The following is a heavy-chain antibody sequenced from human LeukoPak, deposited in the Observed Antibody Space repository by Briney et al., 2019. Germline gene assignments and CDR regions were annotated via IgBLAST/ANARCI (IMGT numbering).Heavy chain of an antibody. CDR3: ARAVYYGSGSLHY. CDR2: ISYDGSNK. V-gene: IGHV3-30*04. Sequence: QPGGSLRLSCAASGFTFSSYAMHWVRQAPGKGLEWVAVISYDGSNKYYADSAKGRFTISRDNSKNTLYLQMNSLRAEDTAVYYCARAVYYGSGSLHYWGQGTLVTVSS. D-gene: IGHD3-10*01. CDR1: GFTFSSYA. J-gene: IGHJ4*02.